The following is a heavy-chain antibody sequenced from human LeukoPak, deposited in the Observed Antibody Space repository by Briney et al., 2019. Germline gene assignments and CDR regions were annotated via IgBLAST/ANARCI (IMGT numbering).Heavy chain of an antibody. J-gene: IGHJ4*02. D-gene: IGHD6-19*01. CDR3: ARQWLVNG. V-gene: IGHV3-23*01. Sequence: PGGSLTLTCAASGFTFSNYAMNWLRPPLGKGLEWVSSISESGGTTDYADSVKGRFTISRDNSKNTLYLQMNSLRAEDTAVYYCARQWLVNGWGQGTLVTVSS. CDR2: ISESGGTT. CDR1: GFTFSNYA.